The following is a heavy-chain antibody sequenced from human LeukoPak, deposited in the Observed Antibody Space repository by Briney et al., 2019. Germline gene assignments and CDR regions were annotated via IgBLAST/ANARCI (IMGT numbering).Heavy chain of an antibody. D-gene: IGHD3-22*01. J-gene: IGHJ4*02. CDR3: ARAYFYDSSGYSV. CDR1: GGSISNYY. V-gene: IGHV4-4*07. Sequence: SETLSLTCTVSGGSISNYYWSWIRQPAGKGLEWIGHIYTSESTNYNPSLKSRVTMSVDTSKKQFSLKLSSVTAADTAVYYCARAYFYDSSGYSVWGQGTLVTVSP. CDR2: IYTSEST.